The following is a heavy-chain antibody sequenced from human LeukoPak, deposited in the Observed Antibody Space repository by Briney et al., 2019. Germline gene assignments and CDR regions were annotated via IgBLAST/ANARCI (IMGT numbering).Heavy chain of an antibody. J-gene: IGHJ4*02. D-gene: IGHD6-13*01. CDR2: IYYSGST. CDR1: GGSISSGGYY. V-gene: IGHV4-31*03. Sequence: SETLSLTCTVSGGSISSGGYYWSWIRQHPGKGLEWIGYIYYSGSTYYNPSLKSRVTISVDTSKNQFSLKLSSVTAADTAVYYCAREAAAGMTFFDYWGQETVVTVSS. CDR3: AREAAAGMTFFDY.